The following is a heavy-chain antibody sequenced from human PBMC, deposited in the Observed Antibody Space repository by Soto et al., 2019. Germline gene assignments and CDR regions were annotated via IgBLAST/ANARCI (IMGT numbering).Heavy chain of an antibody. J-gene: IGHJ4*02. V-gene: IGHV3-72*01. Sequence: GGSLRLSCAASGFTFSDHYMDWVRQAPGKGLEWVGRTRNKANSYTTEYAASVKGRFTISRDDSKNSLYLQMNSLKTEDTAVYYCAREEELLHFDYWGQGTLVTVSS. CDR2: TRNKANSYTT. CDR1: GFTFSDHY. CDR3: AREEELLHFDY. D-gene: IGHD1-26*01.